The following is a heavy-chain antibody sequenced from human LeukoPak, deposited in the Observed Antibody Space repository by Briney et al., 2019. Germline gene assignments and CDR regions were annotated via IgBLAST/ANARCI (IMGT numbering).Heavy chain of an antibody. J-gene: IGHJ6*03. CDR2: IYYSGST. D-gene: IGHD3-3*01. CDR3: ARGVTIFGVVTGSLYYYYMDV. Sequence: SETLSLTCTVSGGSISTYYWSWIRQPPGKGLEWIGYIYYSGSTNYNPSLKSRVTITVDTSKNQFSLNLSSVTAADTAVYYCARGVTIFGVVTGSLYYYYMDVWGKGTTVTVSS. V-gene: IGHV4-59*01. CDR1: GGSISTYY.